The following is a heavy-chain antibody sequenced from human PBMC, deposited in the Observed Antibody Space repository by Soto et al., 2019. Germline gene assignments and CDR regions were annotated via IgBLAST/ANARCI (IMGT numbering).Heavy chain of an antibody. CDR1: GYTFTSYD. D-gene: IGHD2-2*01. CDR2: MNPNSGNT. J-gene: IGHJ4*02. V-gene: IGHV1-8*01. Sequence: QVQLVQSGAEVKKPGASVKVSCKASGYTFTSYDINWVRQATGQGLEWMGWMNPNSGNTGYAQKFQGRDTMTRNTSISTAYMELSSLRSEDTAVYYCARRCSSTSCYDGAIDYWGQGTLVTVSS. CDR3: ARRCSSTSCYDGAIDY.